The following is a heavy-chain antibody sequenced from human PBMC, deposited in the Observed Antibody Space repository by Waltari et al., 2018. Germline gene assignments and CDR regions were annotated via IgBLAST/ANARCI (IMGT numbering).Heavy chain of an antibody. D-gene: IGHD6-13*01. CDR3: ARWGQGIAAAGPGTFDI. J-gene: IGHJ3*02. CDR2: IYYSGST. CDR1: GGSISSYY. V-gene: IGHV4-59*01. Sequence: QVQLQESGPGLVKPSETLSLTCTVSGGSISSYYWSWIRQPPGKGLEWIGYIYYSGSTNYNPSLKSRVTISVDTSKNQFSLKLSSVTAADTAVYYCARWGQGIAAAGPGTFDIWGQGTMVTVSS.